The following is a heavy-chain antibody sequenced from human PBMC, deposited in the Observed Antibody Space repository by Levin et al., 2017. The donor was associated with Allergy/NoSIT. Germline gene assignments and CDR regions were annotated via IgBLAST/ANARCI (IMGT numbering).Heavy chain of an antibody. V-gene: IGHV1-2*06. D-gene: IGHD3-3*01. CDR1: GYTFTGYY. J-gene: IGHJ3*02. CDR3: ARAARITIFGVVIGAFDI. Sequence: ASVKVSCKASGYTFTGYYMHWVRQAPGQGLEWMGRINPNSGGTNYAQKFQGRVTMTRDTSISTAYVELSRLRSDDTAVYYCARAARITIFGVVIGAFDIWGQGTMVTVSS. CDR2: INPNSGGT.